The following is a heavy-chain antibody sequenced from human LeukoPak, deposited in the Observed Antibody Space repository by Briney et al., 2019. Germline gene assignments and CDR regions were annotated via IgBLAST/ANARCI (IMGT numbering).Heavy chain of an antibody. D-gene: IGHD2-2*03. J-gene: IGHJ5*02. CDR2: IWYDESSK. CDR1: GFTFSSYG. Sequence: GRSLRLSCAASGFTFSSYGMHWVRRAPGKGLEWVAVIWYDESSKYFADSVKGRFTISRDNSKSTLYLQMNSLRAEDTAVYYCAKDGGGYCSSTGCSGSWFDPWAREPWSPSPQ. CDR3: AKDGGGYCSSTGCSGSWFDP. V-gene: IGHV3-33*06.